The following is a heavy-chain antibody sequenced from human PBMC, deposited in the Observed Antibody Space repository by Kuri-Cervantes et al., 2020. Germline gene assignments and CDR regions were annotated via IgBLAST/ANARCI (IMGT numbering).Heavy chain of an antibody. CDR3: ATGRTTVTYAGGMDV. V-gene: IGHV1-8*01. D-gene: IGHD4-17*01. CDR1: GYTFTSYD. Sequence: ASVKVSCKASGYTFTSYDINWVRQATGQGLEWMGWMNPNSGNTGYAQKFQGRVTMTEDTSTDTAYMELSSLRSEDTAVYYCATGRTTVTYAGGMDVWGQGTTVTVSS. CDR2: MNPNSGNT. J-gene: IGHJ6*02.